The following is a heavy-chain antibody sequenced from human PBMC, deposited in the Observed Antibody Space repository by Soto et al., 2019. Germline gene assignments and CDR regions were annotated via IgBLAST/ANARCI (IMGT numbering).Heavy chain of an antibody. J-gene: IGHJ4*02. V-gene: IGHV4-30-2*01. CDR2: IYHSGST. CDR1: GGSISSGGYS. CDR3: ARVNRTTNDILTGQEPVGYYFDY. D-gene: IGHD3-9*01. Sequence: SETLSLTCAVSGGSISSGGYSWSWIRQPPGKGLEWIGYIYHSGSTYYNPSLKSRVTISVDRSKNQFSLKLSSVTAADTAVYYCARVNRTTNDILTGQEPVGYYFDYWGQGTLVTVSS.